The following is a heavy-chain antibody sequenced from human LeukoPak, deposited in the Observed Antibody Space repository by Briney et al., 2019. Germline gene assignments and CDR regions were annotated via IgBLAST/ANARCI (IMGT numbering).Heavy chain of an antibody. CDR3: ARGSSDKDY. CDR1: GFTFSAYT. J-gene: IGHJ4*02. V-gene: IGHV3-30-3*01. Sequence: PGTSLRLSCAASGFTFSAYTMHWFRQVPGKGLEWVALISYDGNSQYYADSVKGRFTISRDNSKNTLYLQMNSLRAEDTAVYYCARGSSDKDYWGQGTLVTVSS. CDR2: ISYDGNSQ. D-gene: IGHD6-19*01.